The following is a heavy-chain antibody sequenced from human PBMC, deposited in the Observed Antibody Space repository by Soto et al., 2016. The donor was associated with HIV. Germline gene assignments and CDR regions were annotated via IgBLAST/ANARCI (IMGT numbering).Heavy chain of an antibody. CDR3: AREGLRYFDY. D-gene: IGHD3-16*01. CDR2: ISYDGSNR. Sequence: VQLVESGGGVVQPGRSLKLSCSASGFSFRSYVLHWVRQAPGKGLEWVATISYDGSNRYFADSVKGRFTISRDNSKSTLSLQMNSLRAEDTGLYYCAREGLRYFDYWGQGTRXPSPQ. V-gene: IGHV3-30*04. J-gene: IGHJ4*02. CDR1: GFSFRSYV.